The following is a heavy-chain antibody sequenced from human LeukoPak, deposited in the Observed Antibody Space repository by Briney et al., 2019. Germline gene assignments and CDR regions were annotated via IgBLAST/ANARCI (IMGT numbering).Heavy chain of an antibody. CDR3: ARGSKATVVNGLDY. CDR1: GGSISSYY. V-gene: IGHV4-59*01. Sequence: SETLSLTCTVSGGSISSYYWSWIRQPPGKGLEWIGYIYYSGSTNYNPSLKSRVTISVDTSKNQFSLKLSSVTAADTAVYYCARGSKATVVNGLDYWGQGTLVTVSS. J-gene: IGHJ4*02. CDR2: IYYSGST. D-gene: IGHD4-23*01.